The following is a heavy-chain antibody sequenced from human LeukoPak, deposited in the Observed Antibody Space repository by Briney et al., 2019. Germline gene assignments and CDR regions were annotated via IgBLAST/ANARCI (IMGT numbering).Heavy chain of an antibody. J-gene: IGHJ6*02. Sequence: SVKVSCKASGFTFTTFAVQRVRQARGQRLEWIGWIVVDGGNTHYAQKFQERVDIITDRSTNTVFMELRSLRSDDTAVYYCSAGATTYCGEDCYPSFFFYHGIDVWGQGTTVTVSS. CDR3: SAGATTYCGEDCYPSFFFYHGIDV. CDR1: GFTFTTFA. CDR2: IVVDGGNT. D-gene: IGHD2-21*02. V-gene: IGHV1-58*01.